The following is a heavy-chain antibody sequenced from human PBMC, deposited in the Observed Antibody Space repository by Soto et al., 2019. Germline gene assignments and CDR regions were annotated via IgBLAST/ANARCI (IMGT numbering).Heavy chain of an antibody. CDR3: ARDRITTRGDAFDL. CDR1: GGTFSTYI. Sequence: QVQLVQSGAEVRKPGSSVKVSCKAPGGTFSTYIISWVRKAPGQGLEWMGRIIHIPDITNYAQKFQGRVTVTADRSTSTAYMELTSLKSGDTVVYYCARDRITTRGDAFDLWGQGTMVSVSS. CDR2: IIHIPDIT. D-gene: IGHD3-22*01. J-gene: IGHJ3*01. V-gene: IGHV1-69*08.